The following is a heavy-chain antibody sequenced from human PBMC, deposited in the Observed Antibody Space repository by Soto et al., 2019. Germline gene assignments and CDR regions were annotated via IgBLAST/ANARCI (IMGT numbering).Heavy chain of an antibody. D-gene: IGHD3-16*01. J-gene: IGHJ6*02. V-gene: IGHV4-59*01. CDR1: GGSISSYY. Sequence: TLSLTCTVSGGSISSYYWSWIRQPPGKGLEWIGYIYYSGSTNYNPSLKSRVTISVDTSKNQFSLKLSSVTAADTAVYYCARGGEPRTRYYGMDVWGQGTTVTVSS. CDR2: IYYSGST. CDR3: ARGGEPRTRYYGMDV.